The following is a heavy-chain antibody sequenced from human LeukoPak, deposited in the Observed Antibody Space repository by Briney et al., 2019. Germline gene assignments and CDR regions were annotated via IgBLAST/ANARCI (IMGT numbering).Heavy chain of an antibody. D-gene: IGHD4-17*01. CDR3: ARVHPIDPSTVTAFDY. CDR2: INPSGGST. CDR1: GYTFTNYA. J-gene: IGHJ4*02. V-gene: IGHV1-46*01. Sequence: GASVKVSCKASGYTFTNYAISWVRQAPGQGLEWMGIINPSGGSTSYAQKFQGRVTMTRDTSTSTVYMELSSLRSEDTAVYYCARVHPIDPSTVTAFDYWGQGTLVTVSS.